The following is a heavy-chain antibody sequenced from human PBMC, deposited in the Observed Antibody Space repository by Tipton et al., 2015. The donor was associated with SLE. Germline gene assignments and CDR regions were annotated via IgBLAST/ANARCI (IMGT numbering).Heavy chain of an antibody. V-gene: IGHV4-59*12. CDR1: GGSISSYY. CDR2: IYDGGST. Sequence: TLSLTCTVSGGSISSYYWSWIRQSPGKGLEWIGSIYDGGSTYYNPSLKRRVTISVDTSKNQFSLKLNSVTAADTAVYYCARETAASHLPDFWGQGTLVTVSS. CDR3: ARETAASHLPDF. D-gene: IGHD6-13*01. J-gene: IGHJ4*02.